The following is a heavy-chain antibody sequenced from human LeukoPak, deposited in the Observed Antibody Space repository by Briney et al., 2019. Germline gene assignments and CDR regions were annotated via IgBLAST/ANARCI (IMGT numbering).Heavy chain of an antibody. D-gene: IGHD2-15*01. CDR3: ARARVVVAATNWFDP. J-gene: IGHJ5*02. V-gene: IGHV1-18*01. CDR2: ISAYNGNT. Sequence: ASVKVSCKASGYTFTSYGISWVRQAPGQGLEWMGWISAYNGNTNYAQKLQGRVTMTTDTSTSTAYMELRSLRSDDTAVYYCARARVVVAATNWFDPWGQGTLVTVSS. CDR1: GYTFTSYG.